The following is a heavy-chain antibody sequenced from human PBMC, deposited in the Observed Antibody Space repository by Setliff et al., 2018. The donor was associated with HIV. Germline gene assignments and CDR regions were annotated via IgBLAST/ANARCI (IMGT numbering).Heavy chain of an antibody. D-gene: IGHD3-22*01. Sequence: SETLSLTCAVSGGSISSSNWWSWVRQPPGKGLEWIGEIYHSGGTNYNPSLKSRVTISVDTSKNQFSLNLSSVTAADTAVFYCARLTTTYYYDSSAYYHPVWGQGALVTVSS. CDR3: ARLTTTYYYDSSAYYHPV. J-gene: IGHJ4*02. CDR2: IYHSGGT. V-gene: IGHV4-4*02. CDR1: GGSISSSNW.